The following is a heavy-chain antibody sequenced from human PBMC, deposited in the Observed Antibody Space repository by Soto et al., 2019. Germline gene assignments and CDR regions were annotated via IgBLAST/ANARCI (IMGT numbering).Heavy chain of an antibody. J-gene: IGHJ4*02. V-gene: IGHV3-7*01. CDR3: VCGGNFFVY. D-gene: IGHD3-16*01. CDR1: GFTFSTYW. Sequence: EVQLVESGGGLVQPGGSLRLSCAASGFTFSTYWMPWVRRPPGKGLEWVANLDQDGSERYYLDSVRGRFTISRDNAKNSLYLQMNSLRAEDTAVYYCVCGGNFFVYWGQGTLVTVSP. CDR2: LDQDGSER.